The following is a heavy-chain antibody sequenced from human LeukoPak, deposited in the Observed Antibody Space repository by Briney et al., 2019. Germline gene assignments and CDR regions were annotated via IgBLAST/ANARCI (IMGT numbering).Heavy chain of an antibody. V-gene: IGHV1-2*02. CDR1: GYTFAVYH. CDR3: ARGSSSWPYPSDY. D-gene: IGHD6-13*01. Sequence: ASVKVSCKASGYTFAVYHMHWVRQAPGQGLEWMGWINPNSGGTNYAQKFQGRVTMTSDTSISTAYMELSRLRSDDTAVYYCARGSSSWPYPSDYWGQGTPVTVSS. CDR2: INPNSGGT. J-gene: IGHJ4*02.